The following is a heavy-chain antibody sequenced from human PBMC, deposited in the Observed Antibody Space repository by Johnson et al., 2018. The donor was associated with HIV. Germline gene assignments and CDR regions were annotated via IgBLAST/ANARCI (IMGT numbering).Heavy chain of an antibody. Sequence: MQLVESGGGVVRPGGSLRLSCAASGFSFDDYGMSWVRQAPGKGLEWVSVIYSGGSTYHADSVKGRFTISRDNSKNTLYLQMNSLRAEDTAVYYCARVMGATQVMGAFDIWGQGTMVTVSS. J-gene: IGHJ3*02. CDR1: GFSFDDYG. CDR2: IYSGGST. CDR3: ARVMGATQVMGAFDI. V-gene: IGHV3-66*02. D-gene: IGHD1-26*01.